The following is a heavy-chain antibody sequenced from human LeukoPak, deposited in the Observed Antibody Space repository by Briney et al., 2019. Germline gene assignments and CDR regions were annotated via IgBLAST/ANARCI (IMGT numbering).Heavy chain of an antibody. J-gene: IGHJ4*02. V-gene: IGHV3-23*01. D-gene: IGHD2-15*01. Sequence: GGSLRLSCAASGFTFSSYAMSWVRQAPGKGLEWVSAISGSGGSTYYADSVKGRFTISRDNSKTTLYLQMNSLRAEDTAVYYCAKSVVVVVAATPYYFDYWGQGTLVTVSS. CDR3: AKSVVVVVAATPYYFDY. CDR1: GFTFSSYA. CDR2: ISGSGGST.